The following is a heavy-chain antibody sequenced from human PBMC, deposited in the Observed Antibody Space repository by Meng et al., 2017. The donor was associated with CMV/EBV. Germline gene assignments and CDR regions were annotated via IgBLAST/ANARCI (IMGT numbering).Heavy chain of an antibody. CDR1: GFTFSSYG. V-gene: IGHV3-30*02. Sequence: GESLKISCAASGFTFSSYGIHWVRQAPGKGLEWVAFIRYDGSNKYYADSVKGRFTISRDNSKNTLYLQMNSLRAEDTAVYYCAKGPYCSSTSCCYYYYGMDVWGQGTTVTVSS. CDR2: IRYDGSNK. CDR3: AKGPYCSSTSCCYYYYGMDV. D-gene: IGHD2-2*01. J-gene: IGHJ6*02.